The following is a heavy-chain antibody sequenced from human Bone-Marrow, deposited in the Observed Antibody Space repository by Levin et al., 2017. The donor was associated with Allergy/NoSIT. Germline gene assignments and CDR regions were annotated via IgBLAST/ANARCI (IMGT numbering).Heavy chain of an antibody. Sequence: LGESLKISCKASGGSLSRYTINWVRQAPGQGLEWMGGIIPIFGTENFAQRFRGRVTLTADESTNTAYMELSSLSSEDTAIYYCAREQNSGWFGAFEMWGQGTMVTVSS. J-gene: IGHJ3*02. V-gene: IGHV1-69*01. CDR3: AREQNSGWFGAFEM. D-gene: IGHD6-19*01. CDR1: GGSLSRYT. CDR2: IIPIFGTE.